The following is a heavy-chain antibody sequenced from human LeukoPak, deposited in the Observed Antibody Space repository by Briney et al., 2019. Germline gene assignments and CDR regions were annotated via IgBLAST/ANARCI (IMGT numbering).Heavy chain of an antibody. CDR1: GFTFSEYY. CDR3: ARDTNNGLDV. CDR2: ISSSGRLM. J-gene: IGHJ6*02. V-gene: IGHV3-11*01. Sequence: GGSLRLSCAASGFTFSEYYINWIRQAPGKGLEWVSHISSSGRLMQYADSVRGRFTITRDNAQNFMSLRMNNLKPEDTAVYYCARDTNNGLDVWGRGTTVTVS. D-gene: IGHD1-20*01.